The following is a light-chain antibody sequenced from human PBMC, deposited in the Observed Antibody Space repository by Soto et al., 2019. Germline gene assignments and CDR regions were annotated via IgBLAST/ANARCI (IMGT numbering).Light chain of an antibody. CDR3: KSYAGSNTYV. V-gene: IGLV2-8*01. CDR2: EVF. CDR1: KTDTGVYDF. J-gene: IGLJ1*01. Sequence: LTQPPSASRSPGQSYNISCTRTKTDTGVYDFVSWYQHHPGKAPRLIIYEVFQRRSGVPDRFSGSKSGTTASLTVSGLQAPDEADYFCKSYAGSNTYVFGSGSKVTVL.